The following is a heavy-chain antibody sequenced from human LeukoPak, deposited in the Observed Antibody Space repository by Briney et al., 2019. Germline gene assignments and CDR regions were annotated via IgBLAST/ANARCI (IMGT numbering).Heavy chain of an antibody. CDR2: IRSKANSYAT. CDR3: TRRYGSGIYYFDY. Sequence: QPGGSLRLSCAASGFTFSGSAMHWVRQASGKGLEWVGRIRSKANSYATAYAASVKGRFTISRDDSKNTAYLQMNSLKTEDTAVYYCTRRYGSGIYYFDYWGQGTLVTVSS. CDR1: GFTFSGSA. J-gene: IGHJ4*02. D-gene: IGHD3-10*01. V-gene: IGHV3-73*01.